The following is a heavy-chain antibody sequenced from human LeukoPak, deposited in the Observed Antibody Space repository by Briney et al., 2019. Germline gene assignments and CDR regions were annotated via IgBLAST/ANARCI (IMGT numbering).Heavy chain of an antibody. J-gene: IGHJ4*02. CDR1: GGSFSDYY. V-gene: IGHV4-34*01. D-gene: IGHD7-27*01. Sequence: SETLSLTCPVYGGSFSDYYWTWIRQPLGKGLAWIGDINHSGSTNYNPSPKSRVTISVDTTKNQFYLKLTSVSAADTAVYYCARVQAAGDGYYFDFWGQGTLVTVSS. CDR3: ARVQAAGDGYYFDF. CDR2: INHSGST.